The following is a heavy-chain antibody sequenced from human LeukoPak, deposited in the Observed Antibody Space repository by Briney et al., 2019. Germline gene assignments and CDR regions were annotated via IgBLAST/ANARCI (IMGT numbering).Heavy chain of an antibody. CDR3: ARDLYCSGGSCLYFDY. CDR2: ISGSGGIT. D-gene: IGHD2-15*01. J-gene: IGHJ4*02. Sequence: GGSLTLSCAASGFTFSTYAMSWVRQAPGKGLEWVSTISGSGGITYYADSVKGRFTISRDNSKSTLYLQMNSLRAEDTAVYFCARDLYCSGGSCLYFDYWGQGTRVTVSS. V-gene: IGHV3-23*01. CDR1: GFTFSTYA.